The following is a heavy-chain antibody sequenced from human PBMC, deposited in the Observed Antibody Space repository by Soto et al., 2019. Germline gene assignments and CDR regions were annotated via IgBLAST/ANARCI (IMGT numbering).Heavy chain of an antibody. J-gene: IGHJ4*02. CDR1: GGSISSSSYY. CDR2: IFYSGST. CDR3: ARYCSNGVCYSRLFDY. D-gene: IGHD2-8*01. V-gene: IGHV4-39*01. Sequence: QLQLQESGPGLVNPSETLSLTCTVSGGSISSSSYYWGWIRQPPGKGLEWIGSIFYSGSTYYNPSLKSRVTISVDTSKTQFSVKLRSVTAADTAVYYCARYCSNGVCYSRLFDYWGQGTLVTVSS.